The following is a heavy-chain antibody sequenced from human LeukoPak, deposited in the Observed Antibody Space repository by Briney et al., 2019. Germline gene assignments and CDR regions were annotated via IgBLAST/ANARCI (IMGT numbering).Heavy chain of an antibody. CDR2: IQEDGSKK. CDR3: AREDGSGQTF. V-gene: IGHV3-7*01. Sequence: GGSLRLSCAASGFTFSSYWMSWVRQTPGKGLEWVANIQEDGSKKNYVDSVKGRFTISRDNAKNSLYLQMNNLRAEDTAVYYCAREDGSGQTFWGQGTLVTVSS. D-gene: IGHD6-25*01. CDR1: GFTFSSYW. J-gene: IGHJ4*02.